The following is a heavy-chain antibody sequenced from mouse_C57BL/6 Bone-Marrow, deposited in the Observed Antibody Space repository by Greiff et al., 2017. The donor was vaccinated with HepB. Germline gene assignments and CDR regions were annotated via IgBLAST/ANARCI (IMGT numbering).Heavy chain of an antibody. CDR3: TRGGNPAWFAY. J-gene: IGHJ3*01. CDR1: GFTFSDAW. CDR2: IRNKANNHAT. Sequence: EVQGVESGGGLVQPGGSMKLSCAASGFTFSDAWMDWVRQSPEKGLEWVAEIRNKANNHATYYAESVKGRFTISRDDSKSSVYLQMNSLRAEDTGIYYCTRGGNPAWFAYWGQGTLVTVSA. V-gene: IGHV6-6*01. D-gene: IGHD2-1*01.